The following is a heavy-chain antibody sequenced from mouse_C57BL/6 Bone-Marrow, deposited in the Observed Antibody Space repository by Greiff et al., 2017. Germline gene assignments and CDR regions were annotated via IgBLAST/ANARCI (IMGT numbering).Heavy chain of an antibody. CDR2: INPGNGDT. Sequence: VQLQQSGAELVRPGTSVKMSCKASGYAFTTYPIEWIKQRPGKSLEWIGDINPGNGDTNYNEKFKGKATLTVDKSSSTAYLQLSRLTSDDSAVYVCARRMRREYAMDYWGQGTSVTVSS. J-gene: IGHJ4*01. V-gene: IGHV1-54*01. CDR3: ARRMRREYAMDY. CDR1: GYAFTTYP.